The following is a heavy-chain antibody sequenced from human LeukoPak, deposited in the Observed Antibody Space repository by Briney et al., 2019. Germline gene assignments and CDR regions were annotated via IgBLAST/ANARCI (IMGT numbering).Heavy chain of an antibody. CDR1: GFTFSSYG. CDR2: IWYDGSNK. D-gene: IGHD3-3*01. J-gene: IGHJ4*02. Sequence: GGSLRLSCAASGFTFSSYGMHWVRQAPGKGLEWVAVIWYDGSNKYYADSVKGRFTISRDNSKNTLYLQMNSLRAEDTAVYYCARGALWSGYFGPHPFDYWGQGTLVTVSS. V-gene: IGHV3-30*19. CDR3: ARGALWSGYFGPHPFDY.